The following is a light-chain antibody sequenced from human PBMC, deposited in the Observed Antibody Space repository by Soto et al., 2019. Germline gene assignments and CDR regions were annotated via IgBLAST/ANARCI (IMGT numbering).Light chain of an antibody. Sequence: QSVLTQPRSVSGSPGQSVTVSRTGTSSDVGGYNFVSWYQQHPGKAPKLMIYDVSKRPSGVSDRFSGSKSGNTASLTISGLQAEDEAVYFCCSYAGTYVYVFGTGTKVTVL. CDR3: CSYAGTYVYV. V-gene: IGLV2-11*01. CDR1: SSDVGGYNF. J-gene: IGLJ1*01. CDR2: DVS.